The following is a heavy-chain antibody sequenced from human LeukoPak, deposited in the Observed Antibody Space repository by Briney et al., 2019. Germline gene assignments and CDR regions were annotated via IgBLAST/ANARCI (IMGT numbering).Heavy chain of an antibody. J-gene: IGHJ4*02. D-gene: IGHD3-22*01. V-gene: IGHV3-7*01. Sequence: PGGSLRLSCAASGFSFSNYWMTWVRQAPGKGLEWVANIRRDGSQIHYLDSVKGRFTISRDNAKNSLDLQLNSLRVEDTAMYYCARALADSRGYYLGFDYWGQGTLVTVSS. CDR3: ARALADSRGYYLGFDY. CDR1: GFSFSNYW. CDR2: IRRDGSQI.